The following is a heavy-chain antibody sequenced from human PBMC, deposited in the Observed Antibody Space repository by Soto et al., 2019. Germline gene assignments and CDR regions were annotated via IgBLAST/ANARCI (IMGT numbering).Heavy chain of an antibody. Sequence: EVQMLESGGGLVQPGGSLSLSCAASGFTFSSYAMSWVRQAPGKGLEWVSAISGSGGSTYYADSVKGRFTISRDNSKNTLYLQMNSLRAEDTAVYYCAKDGGIVVVVAATPDYWCQGTLVTVSS. CDR1: GFTFSSYA. CDR3: AKDGGIVVVVAATPDY. V-gene: IGHV3-23*01. CDR2: ISGSGGST. J-gene: IGHJ4*02. D-gene: IGHD2-15*01.